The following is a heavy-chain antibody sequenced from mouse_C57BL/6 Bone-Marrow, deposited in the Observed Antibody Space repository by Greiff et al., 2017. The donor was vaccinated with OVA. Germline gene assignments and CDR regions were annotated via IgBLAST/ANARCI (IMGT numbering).Heavy chain of an antibody. CDR1: GYTFTSYW. CDR3: FNWVYFDY. Sequence: QVQLQQSGAELVKPGASVKLSCKASGYTFTSYWMQWVKQRPGQGLEWIGEIDPSDSYTNYNQKFKGKATLTVDTSSSTAYMQLSSLPSEDSAVYYCFNWVYFDYWGQGTTLTVSS. J-gene: IGHJ2*01. V-gene: IGHV1-50*01. CDR2: IDPSDSYT. D-gene: IGHD4-1*01.